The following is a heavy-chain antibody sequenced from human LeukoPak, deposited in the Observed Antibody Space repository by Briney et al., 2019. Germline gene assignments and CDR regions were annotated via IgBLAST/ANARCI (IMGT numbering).Heavy chain of an antibody. D-gene: IGHD6-13*01. CDR3: ASTRWYHRKYFDL. J-gene: IGHJ2*01. V-gene: IGHV4-34*01. Sequence: SETLSLTCAVYGGSFSGYYWSWIRQPPGKGLEWIGEINHSGSTNYNPSLKSRVTISVDTSKNQFSLKVNSVTAADTAVYYCASTRWYHRKYFDLWGRGTLVTVSS. CDR1: GGSFSGYY. CDR2: INHSGST.